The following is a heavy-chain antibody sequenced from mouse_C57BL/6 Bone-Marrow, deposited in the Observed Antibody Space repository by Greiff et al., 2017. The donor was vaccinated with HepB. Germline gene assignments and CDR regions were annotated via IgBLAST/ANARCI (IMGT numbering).Heavy chain of an antibody. CDR2: ISNLAYSI. Sequence: EVKVVESGGGFVQPGGSLKLSCAASGFTFSDYGMAWVRQAPRKGPEWVAFISNLAYSIYYADTVTGRFTISRENAKNTLYLEMSSLRSEDTAMYYCARKGDYYGSSYWYFDVWGTGTTVTVSS. J-gene: IGHJ1*03. D-gene: IGHD1-1*01. V-gene: IGHV5-15*01. CDR1: GFTFSDYG. CDR3: ARKGDYYGSSYWYFDV.